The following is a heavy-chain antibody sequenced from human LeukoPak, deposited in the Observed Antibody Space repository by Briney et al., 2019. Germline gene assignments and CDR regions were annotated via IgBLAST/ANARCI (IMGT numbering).Heavy chain of an antibody. J-gene: IGHJ4*02. V-gene: IGHV4-59*08. Sequence: SETLSLTCTVSGGSISSYYWSWIRQPPGKGLEWVGYIYYSGSTNYNPSLKSRVTISVDTSKNQFSLKLSSVTAADTAVCYCARRWVGATDHFDYWGQGTLVTVSS. CDR3: ARRWVGATDHFDY. CDR1: GGSISSYY. D-gene: IGHD1-26*01. CDR2: IYYSGST.